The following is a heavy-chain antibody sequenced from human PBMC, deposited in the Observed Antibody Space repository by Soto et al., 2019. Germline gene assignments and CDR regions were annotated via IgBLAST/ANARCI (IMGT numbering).Heavy chain of an antibody. D-gene: IGHD5-12*01. CDR3: AKDQLGGYPTYYFDY. Sequence: GGSLRLSCAASGFTFSSYAMSWVRQAPGKGPEWVSAISGSGGSTYYADSVKGRFTISRDNSKNTLYLQMNSLRAEDTAVYYCAKDQLGGYPTYYFDYWGQGTLVTVSS. V-gene: IGHV3-23*01. J-gene: IGHJ4*02. CDR2: ISGSGGST. CDR1: GFTFSSYA.